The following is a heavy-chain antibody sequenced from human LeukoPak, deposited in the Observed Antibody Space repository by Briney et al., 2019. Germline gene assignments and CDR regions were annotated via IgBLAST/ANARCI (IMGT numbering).Heavy chain of an antibody. D-gene: IGHD3-22*01. V-gene: IGHV5-51*01. CDR2: IYPGDSDT. CDR3: ARLMGSGYYYPFDY. J-gene: IGHJ4*02. CDR1: GYTFTNYW. Sequence: GESLKISCQGSGYTFTNYWIGWVRQLPGKGLEWMGIIYPGDSDTRYSPSFQGQVTISADKSISTAYLQWSSLKASDTAMYYCARLMGSGYYYPFDYWGQGTLVTVSS.